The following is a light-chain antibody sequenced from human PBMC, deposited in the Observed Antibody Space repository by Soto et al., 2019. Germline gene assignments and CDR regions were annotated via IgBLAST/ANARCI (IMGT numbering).Light chain of an antibody. CDR1: QSISSW. CDR3: QQYENYWT. CDR2: KAS. V-gene: IGKV1-5*03. J-gene: IGKJ1*01. Sequence: DIQMTQSPSTLSASVGDRVTITCRASQSISSWLAWYQQKPGKAPKLLIYKASSLEKGVPARFGGSGSGTEFTLTISSLQPDDCATYYCQQYENYWTFGQGTKVDIK.